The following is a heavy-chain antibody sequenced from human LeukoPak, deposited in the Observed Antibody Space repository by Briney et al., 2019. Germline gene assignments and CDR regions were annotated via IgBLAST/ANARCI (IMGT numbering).Heavy chain of an antibody. CDR1: GFIFSSNS. CDR3: VRDDFGTSNYDYGMDV. Sequence: GGSLRLSCAASGFIFSSNSMNWVRQAPGKGLEWVSYISSGGSTIYYADSVKGRFTISRDNAKNSLYLQMNSLRVEDTAVYYCVRDDFGTSNYDYGMDVWGQGTTVTVSS. CDR2: ISSGGSTI. V-gene: IGHV3-48*01. D-gene: IGHD3/OR15-3a*01. J-gene: IGHJ6*02.